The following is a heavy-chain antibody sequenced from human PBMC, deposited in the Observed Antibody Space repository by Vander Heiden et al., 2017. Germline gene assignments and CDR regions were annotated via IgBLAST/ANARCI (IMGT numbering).Heavy chain of an antibody. V-gene: IGHV4-61*08. CDR3: ARLGVATDY. CDR1: GGSVSSGDFY. J-gene: IGHJ4*02. Sequence: QVQLQESGPGLVKPSETLSLTCTVSGGSVSSGDFYWNWIRQSPGKGLEWIGYIYYSGNTNYNPSLKSRVTISVDTSKNQFSLELTSVTPEDTAVYYCARLGVATDYWGQGALVTVSS. CDR2: IYYSGNT. D-gene: IGHD2-21*01.